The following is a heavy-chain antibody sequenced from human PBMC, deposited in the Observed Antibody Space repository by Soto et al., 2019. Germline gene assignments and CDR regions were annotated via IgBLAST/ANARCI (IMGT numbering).Heavy chain of an antibody. CDR1: GYTFTSYG. V-gene: IGHV1-18*01. Sequence: AAVKVCCKASGYTFTSYGISWARQAPGQGLEWMGWISAYNGNTNYAQKLQGRVTMTTDTSTSTAYMELRSLRSDDTAVYYCARDLVDSYGPQLDYWGQGTLVTVSS. CDR3: ARDLVDSYGPQLDY. J-gene: IGHJ4*02. CDR2: ISAYNGNT. D-gene: IGHD5-18*01.